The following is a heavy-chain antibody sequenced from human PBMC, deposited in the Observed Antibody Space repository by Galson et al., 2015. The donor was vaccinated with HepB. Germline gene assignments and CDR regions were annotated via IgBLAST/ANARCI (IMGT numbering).Heavy chain of an antibody. Sequence: SVKVSCKASGGTLSSYSISWVRQAPGEGLEWMGRIIPMLGIANYAQKFRDRVTITADKSTNTAYMELSSLRSEDTAVYYCARSPSRVVVTAIIDKYYYYGRDVWGQGPTVTVSS. D-gene: IGHD2-21*02. CDR1: GGTLSSYS. CDR3: ARSPSRVVVTAIIDKYYYYGRDV. CDR2: IIPMLGIA. J-gene: IGHJ6*02. V-gene: IGHV1-69*02.